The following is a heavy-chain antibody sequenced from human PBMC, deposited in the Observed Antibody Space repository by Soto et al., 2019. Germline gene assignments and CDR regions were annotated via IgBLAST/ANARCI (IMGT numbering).Heavy chain of an antibody. V-gene: IGHV3-9*01. J-gene: IGHJ3*02. D-gene: IGHD2-2*03. Sequence: EVQLVESGGGLVQPGRSLRLSCAASGFTFDDYAMHWVRQAPGKGLEWVSGISWNSGSIGYADSVKGRFTISRDNAKNSLYLQMNSLRAEDTALYYCAKSTGLDKGAFDIWGQGTMVTVSS. CDR2: ISWNSGSI. CDR3: AKSTGLDKGAFDI. CDR1: GFTFDDYA.